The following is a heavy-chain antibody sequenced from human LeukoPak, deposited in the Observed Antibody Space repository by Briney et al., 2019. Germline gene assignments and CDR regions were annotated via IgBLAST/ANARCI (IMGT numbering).Heavy chain of an antibody. Sequence: ASETLSLTCTVSGGSISSYYWSWIRQPPGKGLEWIGYIYYGGSTNYNPSLKSRVTISVDTSKNQFSLKLSSVTAADTAVYYCAARYSSGWYGEIDYWGQGTLVTVSS. D-gene: IGHD6-19*01. J-gene: IGHJ4*02. V-gene: IGHV4-59*01. CDR3: AARYSSGWYGEIDY. CDR2: IYYGGST. CDR1: GGSISSYY.